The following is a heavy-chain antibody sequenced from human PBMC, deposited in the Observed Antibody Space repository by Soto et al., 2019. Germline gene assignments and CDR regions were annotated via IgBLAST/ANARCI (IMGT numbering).Heavy chain of an antibody. CDR1: GGSISSSNW. CDR2: IYHSGST. J-gene: IGHJ6*02. CDR3: TREYYYYYYGMDV. V-gene: IGHV4-4*02. Sequence: TLSLTCAVSGGSISSSNWWSWVLQPPGKGLEWIGEIYHSGSTNYNPSLKSRVTISVDKSKNQFSLKLSSVTAADTAVYYCTREYYYYYYGMDVWGQGTTVTVSS.